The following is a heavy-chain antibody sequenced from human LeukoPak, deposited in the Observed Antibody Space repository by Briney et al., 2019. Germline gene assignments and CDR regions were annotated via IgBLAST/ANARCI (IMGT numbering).Heavy chain of an antibody. CDR3: ARRSMANPFDY. CDR2: IYYSGST. J-gene: IGHJ4*02. V-gene: IGHV4-39*01. CDR1: TGSISSSSYY. Sequence: PSETLSLTCTVYTGSISSSSYYWGWIRQPPGKGLEWIGSIYYSGSTYYNPSLKSRVTISVDTSKNQFSLKLSSVTAADTAVYYCARRSMANPFDYWGQGTLVTVSS. D-gene: IGHD2/OR15-2a*01.